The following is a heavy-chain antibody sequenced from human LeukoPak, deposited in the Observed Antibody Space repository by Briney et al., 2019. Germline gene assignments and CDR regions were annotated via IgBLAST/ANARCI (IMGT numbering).Heavy chain of an antibody. V-gene: IGHV4-61*01. D-gene: IGHD3-22*01. Sequence: KTSETLSLTCSVSGASVRSDSHYWSWIRQPPGKGLEWIGNVYYSGRTAYSPSLKSRVTISVDISKNQFSLQLNSVTAADTAVYYCVRETATYYYDSRGYYRQIEVFDIWGQGTPVIVSS. CDR1: GASVRSDSHY. J-gene: IGHJ3*02. CDR3: VRETATYYYDSRGYYRQIEVFDI. CDR2: VYYSGRT.